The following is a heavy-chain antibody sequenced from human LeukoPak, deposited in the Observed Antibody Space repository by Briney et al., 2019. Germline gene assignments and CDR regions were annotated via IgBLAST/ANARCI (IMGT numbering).Heavy chain of an antibody. D-gene: IGHD3-10*01. J-gene: IGHJ6*04. CDR3: ARDRGYWFGELLQGRYYGMDV. CDR2: ISSSSSYT. V-gene: IGHV3-11*06. CDR1: GFTFSDYY. Sequence: PGGSLRLSCAASGFTFSDYYMSWIRQAPGKGLEWVSYISSSSSYTNYADSVKGRFTISRDNAKNSLYLQMNSLRAEDTAVYYCARDRGYWFGELLQGRYYGMDVWGKGTTVTVSS.